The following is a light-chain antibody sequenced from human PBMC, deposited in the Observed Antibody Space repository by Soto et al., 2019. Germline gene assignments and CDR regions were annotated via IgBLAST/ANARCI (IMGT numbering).Light chain of an antibody. Sequence: QSVVTQPPSASATPGQRVTISCSGSSSNVGGNIVSWYQQLPGTAPKLLIYRNNQRPSGLPDRFSGSKSGTSAFLAISGLQSEDEADYYCAVCEDSLTRLVFGGGTKLTVL. CDR2: RNN. V-gene: IGLV1-44*01. CDR3: AVCEDSLTRLV. J-gene: IGLJ3*02. CDR1: SSNVGGNI.